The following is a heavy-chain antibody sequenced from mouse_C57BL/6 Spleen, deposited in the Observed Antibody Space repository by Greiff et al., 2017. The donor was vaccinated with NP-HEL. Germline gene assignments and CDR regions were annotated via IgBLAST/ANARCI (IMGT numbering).Heavy chain of an antibody. V-gene: IGHV1-50*01. D-gene: IGHD1-1*01. CDR2: IDPSDSYT. CDR1: GYTFTSYW. J-gene: IGHJ2*01. CDR3: ARGSGSSNGY. Sequence: QVQLQQPGAELVKPGASVKLSCKASGYTFTSYWMQWVKQRPGQGLEWIGEIDPSDSYTYYNQKFKGKATLTVDTSSSTAYMQLSCLTSEDSAVYYCARGSGSSNGYWGQGTTLTVSS.